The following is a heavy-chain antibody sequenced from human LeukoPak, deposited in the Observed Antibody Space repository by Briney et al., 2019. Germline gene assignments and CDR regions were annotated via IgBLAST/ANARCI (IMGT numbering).Heavy chain of an antibody. CDR3: ARDRVTTGPLMFENYMDV. Sequence: PSETLSLTCTVSGGSISSYYWSWIRQPAGKGLEWIGRIYTSGGTNYNPSLKSRVTMSVDTSKNQFSLKLSSVTAADTAVYYCARDRVTTGPLMFENYMDVWGKGTTVTVSS. J-gene: IGHJ6*03. CDR1: GGSISSYY. CDR2: IYTSGGT. V-gene: IGHV4-4*07. D-gene: IGHD4-11*01.